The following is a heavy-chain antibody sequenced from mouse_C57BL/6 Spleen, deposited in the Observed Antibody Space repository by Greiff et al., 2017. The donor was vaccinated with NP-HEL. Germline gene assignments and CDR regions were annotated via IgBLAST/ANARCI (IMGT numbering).Heavy chain of an antibody. Sequence: VQLQQSGAELVKPGASVKLSCTASGFNIKDYYMHWVKQRPEQGLEWIGRIDPADGATKYAPQFQGKATITADTSSNTADLKLSSLTSEDTAVYYCARWEAYWGQGTLVTVSA. J-gene: IGHJ3*01. D-gene: IGHD4-1*01. CDR1: GFNIKDYY. CDR3: ARWEAY. V-gene: IGHV14-2*01. CDR2: IDPADGAT.